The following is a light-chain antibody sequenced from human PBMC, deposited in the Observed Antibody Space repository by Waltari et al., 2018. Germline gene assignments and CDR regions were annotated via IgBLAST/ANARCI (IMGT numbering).Light chain of an antibody. CDR1: QNVSSY. CDR3: QQRINWPPT. Sequence: VLTHSPATLSLSPGARATLSCRASQNVSSYLTWYQHKPGQAPRLLIYDASNRATGIPARFSGSGSGTDFTLTISSLEPEDFAVYYCQQRINWPPTFGQGTKVEI. J-gene: IGKJ1*01. V-gene: IGKV3-11*01. CDR2: DAS.